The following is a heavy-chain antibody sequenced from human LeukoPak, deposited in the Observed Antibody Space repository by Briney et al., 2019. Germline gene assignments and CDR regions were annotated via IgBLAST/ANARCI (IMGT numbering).Heavy chain of an antibody. V-gene: IGHV5-51*01. Sequence: GESLKISCEAFGYSFTSYWIAWVRQMPGKGLEWMGIIYPGDFTTRYSPSFQGQVTISADRSTNTAYLQWNSLTASDTATYYCARKTYCTTSRCYYGMDVWGEGTTVIVTS. CDR2: IYPGDFTT. CDR1: GYSFTSYW. D-gene: IGHD2-8*01. CDR3: ARKTYCTTSRCYYGMDV. J-gene: IGHJ6*04.